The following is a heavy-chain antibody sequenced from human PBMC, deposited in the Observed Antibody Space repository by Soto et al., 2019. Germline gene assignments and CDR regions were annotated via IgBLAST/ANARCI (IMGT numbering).Heavy chain of an antibody. CDR1: GFTFSSYG. CDR3: AREYYYDSSGYSPGRSYYYYGMDV. Sequence: XGSLRLSCSASGFTFSSYGMHWVRQAPGKGLDWVAVISYDGSNKYYADSVKGRFTISRDNSKNTLYLQMNSLRAEDTAVYYCAREYYYDSSGYSPGRSYYYYGMDVWGQGTTVTVSS. CDR2: ISYDGSNK. D-gene: IGHD3-22*01. J-gene: IGHJ6*02. V-gene: IGHV3-30*03.